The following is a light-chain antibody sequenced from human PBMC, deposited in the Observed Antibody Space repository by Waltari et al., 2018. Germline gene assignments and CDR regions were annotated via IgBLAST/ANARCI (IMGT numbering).Light chain of an antibody. J-gene: IGLJ3*02. CDR3: AAWDGSLSGV. CDR2: RDD. Sequence: QSVLTQPPSASGTPGQRVTISCSGSNSNLDNNYVSWYQQLPGTAPKLLIYRDDQRPSWVPDRFSGSKSGTSASLAISGLRSEDEADYYCAAWDGSLSGVFGAGTKLTVL. CDR1: NSNLDNNY. V-gene: IGLV1-47*01.